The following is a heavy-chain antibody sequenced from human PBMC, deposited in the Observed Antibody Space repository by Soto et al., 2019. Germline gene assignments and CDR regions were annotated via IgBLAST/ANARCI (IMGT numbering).Heavy chain of an antibody. D-gene: IGHD3-22*01. CDR1: GGSISSYY. CDR2: IYTSGST. J-gene: IGHJ4*02. CDR3: ASTFHYYDSSGHHYFDY. Sequence: QVQLQESGPGLVKPSETLSLTCTVSGGSISSYYWSWIRQPAGKGLEWIGRIYTSGSTNYNPSLKIRVTMSVDTSKNQFSLKLSSVTAADTAVYYCASTFHYYDSSGHHYFDYWGQGTLVTVSS. V-gene: IGHV4-4*07.